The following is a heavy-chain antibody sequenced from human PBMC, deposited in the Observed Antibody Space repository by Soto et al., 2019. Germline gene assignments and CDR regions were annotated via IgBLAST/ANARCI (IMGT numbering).Heavy chain of an antibody. CDR1: GYSFTTYW. CDR3: ARRLLSTEFLDI. V-gene: IGHV5-51*03. J-gene: IGHJ3*02. Sequence: PGESLKISCEGSGYSFTTYWIGWVRQMPGKGLELMGIIYPGDSDTRYSPSFQGQVTISVDKSINTAYLHWSSLKASDTAMFYCARRLLSTEFLDIWGQGSMVTGSS. D-gene: IGHD4-17*01. CDR2: IYPGDSDT.